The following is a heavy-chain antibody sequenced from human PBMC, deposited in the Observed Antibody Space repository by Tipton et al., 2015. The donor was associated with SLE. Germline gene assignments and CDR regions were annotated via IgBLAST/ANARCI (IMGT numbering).Heavy chain of an antibody. CDR1: GFTFSTYE. D-gene: IGHD3-10*01. CDR3: ACRRDGRGTWFDP. CDR2: MYYTGST. J-gene: IGHJ5*02. V-gene: IGHV4-59*04. Sequence: LRLSCAASGFTFSTYEMNWIRQPTGKGLEWIGNMYYTGSTYYNPSLKSRVTISVDTSKNQFSLKLSSVTAADTAVYYCACRRDGRGTWFDPWGQGTLVTVSS.